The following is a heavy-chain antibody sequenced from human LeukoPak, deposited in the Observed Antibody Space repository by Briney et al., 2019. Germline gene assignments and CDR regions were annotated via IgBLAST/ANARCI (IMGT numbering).Heavy chain of an antibody. CDR3: ARHSGSYKFSRFDP. CDR2: IYYSGST. J-gene: IGHJ5*02. CDR1: GGSISSSSYY. Sequence: SETPSLTCTVSGGSISSSSYYWGWIRQPPGKGLEWIGSIYYSGSTYYNPSLKSRVTISVDTSKNQFSLKLSSVTAADTAVYYCARHSGSYKFSRFDPWGQGTLVTVSS. V-gene: IGHV4-39*01. D-gene: IGHD1-26*01.